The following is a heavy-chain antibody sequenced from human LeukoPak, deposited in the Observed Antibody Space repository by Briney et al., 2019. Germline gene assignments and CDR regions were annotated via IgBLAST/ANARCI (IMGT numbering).Heavy chain of an antibody. J-gene: IGHJ4*02. Sequence: QSGGSLRLSCAASGFTFSSYEMNWVRRAPGKGLEWVSYISSSGSTIYYADSVKGRFTISRDNAKNSLYLQMNSLRAEDTAVYYCARAEEYSSSSFDYWGQGTLVTVSS. CDR1: GFTFSSYE. V-gene: IGHV3-48*03. D-gene: IGHD6-6*01. CDR3: ARAEEYSSSSFDY. CDR2: ISSSGSTI.